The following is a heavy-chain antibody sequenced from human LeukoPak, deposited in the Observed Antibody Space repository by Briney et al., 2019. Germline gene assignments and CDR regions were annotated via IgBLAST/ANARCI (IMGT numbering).Heavy chain of an antibody. J-gene: IGHJ5*02. CDR2: IIPIFGTA. CDR1: GGTFSSYA. D-gene: IGHD1-1*01. V-gene: IGHV1-69*06. CDR3: ARSERSERSNWFDP. Sequence: SVKVSCKASGGTFSSYAISWVRQAPGQGLEWMGGIIPIFGTANYAQKFQGRVTITADKSTSTAYMELSSLRSEDTAVYYCARSERSERSNWFDPWGQGTLVTVSS.